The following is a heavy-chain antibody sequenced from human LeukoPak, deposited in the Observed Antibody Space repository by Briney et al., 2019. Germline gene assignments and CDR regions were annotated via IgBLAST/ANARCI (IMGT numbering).Heavy chain of an antibody. CDR1: GYSFTSYG. D-gene: IGHD1-26*01. V-gene: IGHV1-18*01. CDR2: ISAYNGDR. CDR3: GRRMYSGSTVDY. J-gene: IGHJ4*02. Sequence: ASVKVSCKASGYSFTSYGFIWVRQAPGQGLEWMGWISAYNGDRDYAEQLQGRVIMTTDTSTRTAYMELRSLMFDDTAIYYCGRRMYSGSTVDYWGQGTLVTVSS.